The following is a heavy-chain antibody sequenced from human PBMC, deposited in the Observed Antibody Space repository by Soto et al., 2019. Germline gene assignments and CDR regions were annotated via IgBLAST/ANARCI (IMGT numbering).Heavy chain of an antibody. CDR1: GGTFSGYY. J-gene: IGHJ4*02. Sequence: PSETLSLTCAVYGGTFSGYYWSWIRQPPGKGLEWIGEINYSGSTNYNPSLKSRVTISAYTSEKQLSLKLSSVTAADTAVYYCARGFCNSASCHFFFDYWGQGVMVTVSS. CDR3: ARGFCNSASCHFFFDY. D-gene: IGHD2-2*01. CDR2: INYSGST. V-gene: IGHV4-34*01.